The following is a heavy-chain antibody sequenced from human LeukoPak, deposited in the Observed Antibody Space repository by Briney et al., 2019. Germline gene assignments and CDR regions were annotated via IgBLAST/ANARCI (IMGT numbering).Heavy chain of an antibody. D-gene: IGHD5-18*01. V-gene: IGHV3-23*01. Sequence: GGSLRLSCAASGFTFSSYAMSWVRQAPGKGLEWVSAISGSGGSTYYADSVKGRFTISRDNSKNTLYLQMNSLRAEDTAVYYCARDGIGYSYGYYYYGMDVWGQGTTVTVSS. CDR3: ARDGIGYSYGYYYYGMDV. CDR1: GFTFSSYA. CDR2: ISGSGGST. J-gene: IGHJ6*02.